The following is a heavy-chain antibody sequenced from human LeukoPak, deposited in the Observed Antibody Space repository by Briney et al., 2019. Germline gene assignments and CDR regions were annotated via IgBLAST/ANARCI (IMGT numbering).Heavy chain of an antibody. CDR2: ISSSSSYT. J-gene: IGHJ4*02. D-gene: IGHD3-9*01. Sequence: RGSLRLSCAASGFTFSDYYMSWIRQALGKGLEWVSYISSSSSYTNYADSVKGRFTISRDNAKNSLYLQMNSLRAEDTAVYYCARSSDILTGSYYFDYWGQGTLVTVSS. CDR1: GFTFSDYY. CDR3: ARSSDILTGSYYFDY. V-gene: IGHV3-11*03.